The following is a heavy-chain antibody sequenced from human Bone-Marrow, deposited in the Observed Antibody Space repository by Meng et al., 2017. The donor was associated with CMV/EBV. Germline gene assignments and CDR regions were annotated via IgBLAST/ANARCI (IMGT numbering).Heavy chain of an antibody. CDR1: GGTFSSYA. D-gene: IGHD2-2*01. J-gene: IGHJ5*02. Sequence: SMKVSCKASGGTFSSYAISWVRQAPGQGLEWMGGIIPIFGTANYAQKFQGRVTITTDESTSTAYMELSSLRSEDTAVYYCARDLIVYCSSTSCPGGGWFDPWGQGTLVTVSS. CDR2: IIPIFGTA. V-gene: IGHV1-69*05. CDR3: ARDLIVYCSSTSCPGGGWFDP.